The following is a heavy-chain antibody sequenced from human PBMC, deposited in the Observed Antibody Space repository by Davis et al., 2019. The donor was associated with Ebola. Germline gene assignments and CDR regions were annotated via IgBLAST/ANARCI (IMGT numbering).Heavy chain of an antibody. D-gene: IGHD1-26*01. CDR1: GFTFSSYW. V-gene: IGHV3-7*01. J-gene: IGHJ4*02. Sequence: LSLTCAAPGFTFSSYWMSWVRQAPGKGLEWVANIKQDGSEKYYVDSVKGRFTISRDNPKNSLYLQMNSLRAEDTAVYYCASVVVGATIHWGQGTLVTVSS. CDR3: ASVVVGATIH. CDR2: IKQDGSEK.